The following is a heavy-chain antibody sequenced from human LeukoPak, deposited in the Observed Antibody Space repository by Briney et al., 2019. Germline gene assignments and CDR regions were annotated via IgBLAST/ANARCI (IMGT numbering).Heavy chain of an antibody. J-gene: IGHJ6*03. Sequence: PSETLSLTCTVSGGSISSYYWSWIRQPAGKGLEWIGRIYTSGNTNYNPSLKSRVTMSVDTSKNQFSLKLSSVTAADTAVYYCARDRARGYSYGFPYYYYYYMDVWGKGTTVTVSS. V-gene: IGHV4-4*07. CDR2: IYTSGNT. CDR1: GGSISSYY. CDR3: ARDRARGYSYGFPYYYYYYMDV. D-gene: IGHD5-18*01.